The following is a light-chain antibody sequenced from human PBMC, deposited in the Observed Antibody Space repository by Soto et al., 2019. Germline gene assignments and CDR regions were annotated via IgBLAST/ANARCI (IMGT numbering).Light chain of an antibody. J-gene: IGKJ4*01. CDR1: QSVSSY. V-gene: IGKV3-11*01. CDR2: DAS. CDR3: QQRSDWPLT. Sequence: EIVLTQSPATLSLSPGERATLSCSASQSVSSYLAWYQQNPGQAPRLLIYDASNRATGIPARFSGSGSGTDFPLTISSLEPEDFAVYYCQQRSDWPLTFGGGTKVEIK.